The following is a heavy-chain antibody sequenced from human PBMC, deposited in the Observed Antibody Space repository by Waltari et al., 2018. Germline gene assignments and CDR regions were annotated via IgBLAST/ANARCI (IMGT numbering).Heavy chain of an antibody. Sequence: QVQLQESGPGLVKPSQTLSLTSTVSGGSISSGSYYWSWIRRPAGKGLEWIGRIYTSGSTNYNPSLKSRVTISVDTSKNQFSLKLSSVTAADTAVYYCAREVYYDFWSGYDYWGQGTLVTVSS. CDR3: AREVYYDFWSGYDY. V-gene: IGHV4-61*02. D-gene: IGHD3-3*01. CDR2: IYTSGST. J-gene: IGHJ4*02. CDR1: GGSISSGSYY.